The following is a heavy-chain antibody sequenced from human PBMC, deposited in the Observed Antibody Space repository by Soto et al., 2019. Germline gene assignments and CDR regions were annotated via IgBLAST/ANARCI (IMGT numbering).Heavy chain of an antibody. D-gene: IGHD3-9*01. CDR1: GFTFSSYA. V-gene: IGHV3-30-3*01. CDR2: ISYDGSNK. J-gene: IGHJ3*02. CDR3: ARRSVRYFAAHAFDI. Sequence: GGSLRLSCAASGFTFSSYAMHWVRQAPGKGLEWVAVISYDGSNKYYADSVKGRFTISRDNSKNTLHLQMNSLRAEDTAVYYCARRSVRYFAAHAFDIWGQGTMVTVSS.